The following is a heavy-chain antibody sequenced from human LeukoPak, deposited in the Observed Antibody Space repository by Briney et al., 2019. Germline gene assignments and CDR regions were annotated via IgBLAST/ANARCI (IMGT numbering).Heavy chain of an antibody. CDR2: ISYDGSNK. Sequence: GGSLSLSCAASGFTFSSYAMHWVRQAPGKGLEWVAVISYDGSNKYYADSVKGRFTISRGNSKNTLYLQMNSLRAEDAAVYYCARDLVDTAMVYYYYGMDVWGQGTTVTVSS. J-gene: IGHJ6*02. CDR3: ARDLVDTAMVYYYYGMDV. CDR1: GFTFSSYA. V-gene: IGHV3-30-3*01. D-gene: IGHD5-18*01.